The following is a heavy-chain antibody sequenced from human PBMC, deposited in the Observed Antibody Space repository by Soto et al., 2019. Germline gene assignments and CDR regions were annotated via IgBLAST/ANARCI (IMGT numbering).Heavy chain of an antibody. CDR3: AREDDGGDRDYYGMDV. Sequence: KASETLSLTCTVSGGSISTDHYHWTWIRQAPGKGLEWIGYIHYSGSIQFNPSLQSRVSMSVDTSKNLFSLRLSSVTAADTAVYFCAREDDGGDRDYYGMDVWGQGTTVTVSS. V-gene: IGHV4-30-4*01. D-gene: IGHD2-21*02. CDR2: IHYSGSI. J-gene: IGHJ6*02. CDR1: GGSISTDHYH.